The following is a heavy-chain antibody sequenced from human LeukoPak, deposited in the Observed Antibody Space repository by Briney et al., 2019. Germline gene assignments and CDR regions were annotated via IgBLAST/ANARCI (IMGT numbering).Heavy chain of an antibody. Sequence: PSETLSLTCAVYGGSFSDYYWTWIRQPPGKGLEWIREINHSGSTNYNPSLKSRVTISVDTSKNQFSLKLSSVTAADTAVYYCASPGPTRYYFDYWAQVTLVT. CDR1: GGSFSDYY. J-gene: IGHJ4*02. CDR2: INHSGST. D-gene: IGHD1-14*01. CDR3: ASPGPTRYYFDY. V-gene: IGHV4-34*01.